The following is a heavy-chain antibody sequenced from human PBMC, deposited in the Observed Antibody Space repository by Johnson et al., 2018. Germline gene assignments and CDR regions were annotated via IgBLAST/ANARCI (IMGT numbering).Heavy chain of an antibody. CDR2: ISSSSSYI. J-gene: IGHJ1*01. V-gene: IGHV3-21*05. Sequence: VQLQESGGGLVQPGGSLRLSCAASGFTFSYYSMNWVRQAPGKGLEWVSYISSSSSYIHYADSLKGRFTISRDNAKNSLFLQMNSLRAEETAVYDCARSQSAYSGDYVGPEYFPHGGQGTLVTVSS. D-gene: IGHD4-17*01. CDR1: GFTFSYYS. CDR3: ARSQSAYSGDYVGPEYFPH.